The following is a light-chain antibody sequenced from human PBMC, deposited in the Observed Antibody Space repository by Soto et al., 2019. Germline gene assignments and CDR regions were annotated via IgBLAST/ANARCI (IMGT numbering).Light chain of an antibody. V-gene: IGKV3-15*01. J-gene: IGKJ3*01. CDR3: QQYNDWPFT. CDR2: GVS. CDR1: QSVSVN. Sequence: EIVMTQSPVTLSVSPGERATLSCRASQSVSVNLAWYQQKPGQAPRLLIYGVSTRATGIPARFSGSESGTEFTLTISSLQSEDFAVYYCQQYNDWPFTFGPGTKVDIK.